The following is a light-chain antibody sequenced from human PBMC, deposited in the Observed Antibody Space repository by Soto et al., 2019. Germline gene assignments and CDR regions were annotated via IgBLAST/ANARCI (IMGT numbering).Light chain of an antibody. Sequence: ILMTQSPATLSVSPGARDTLSCRASHSVSNNLAWYQQKPGQAPRLIIHDESTRATGIPARFSGGGSGTEFSLTISGLRSEDFAVYYCQQYNNWSPWTFGQGTQVEIK. V-gene: IGKV3-15*01. CDR3: QQYNNWSPWT. CDR2: DES. J-gene: IGKJ1*01. CDR1: HSVSNN.